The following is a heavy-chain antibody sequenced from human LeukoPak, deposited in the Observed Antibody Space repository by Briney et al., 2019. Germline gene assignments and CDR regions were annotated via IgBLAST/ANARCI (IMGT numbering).Heavy chain of an antibody. V-gene: IGHV4-59*11. CDR1: GGSISSHY. J-gene: IGHJ6*03. CDR2: IYYSGST. Sequence: SETLSLTCTVSGGSISSHYWSWIRQPPGKGLEWIGYIYYSGSTNYNPSLQSRVTISVDTSKNQFSLKLSSVTAADTAVYHCARESRTTNYYYYYYMDVWGKGTTVTVSS. D-gene: IGHD1-14*01. CDR3: ARESRTTNYYYYYYMDV.